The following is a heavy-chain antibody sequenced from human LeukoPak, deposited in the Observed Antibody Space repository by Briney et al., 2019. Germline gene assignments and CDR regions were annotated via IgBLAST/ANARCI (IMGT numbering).Heavy chain of an antibody. CDR3: AKDHPVAGTFDY. V-gene: IGHV3-23*01. Sequence: GGSLRLSCVASGFTFSSHGMSWVRQAPGKGLEWVSAISGSGGSTYYADSVKGRFTISRDNSKNTLYLQMNSLRAEDTAVYYCAKDHPVAGTFDYWGQGTLVTVSS. CDR2: ISGSGGST. CDR1: GFTFSSHG. J-gene: IGHJ4*02. D-gene: IGHD6-19*01.